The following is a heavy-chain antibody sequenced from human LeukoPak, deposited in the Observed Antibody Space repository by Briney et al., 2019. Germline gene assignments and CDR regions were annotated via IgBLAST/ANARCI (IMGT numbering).Heavy chain of an antibody. CDR3: ARRDDHNGGDY. CDR2: IYSGGST. Sequence: GGSLRLSCVVSGFTVSNNYMSWVRQAPRKGLEWVSLIYSGGSTYYADSVKGRFTISRDNSKNTVYLQMNSLRAEDTAMYYCARRDDHNGGDYWGQGTLVTVSS. V-gene: IGHV3-53*01. CDR1: GFTVSNNY. J-gene: IGHJ4*02. D-gene: IGHD5-24*01.